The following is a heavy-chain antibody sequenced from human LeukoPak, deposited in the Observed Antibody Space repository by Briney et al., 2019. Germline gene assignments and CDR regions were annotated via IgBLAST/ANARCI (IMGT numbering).Heavy chain of an antibody. Sequence: PGGSLRLSCAASGFTFSSYAMSWVRQAPGKGLEWVSAISGSGGSTYYADSVKGRFTISRDNAKNSVFLQMNSLRAEDTAVYHCAKGTHSSSWHWYDPWGQGTLVTVSS. D-gene: IGHD3-22*01. CDR3: AKGTHSSSWHWYDP. V-gene: IGHV3-23*01. CDR1: GFTFSSYA. J-gene: IGHJ5*02. CDR2: ISGSGGST.